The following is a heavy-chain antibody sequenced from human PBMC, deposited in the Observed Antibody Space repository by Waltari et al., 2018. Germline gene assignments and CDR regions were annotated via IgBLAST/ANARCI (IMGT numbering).Heavy chain of an antibody. D-gene: IGHD4-4*01. CDR3: ARGDDYSNYDGTAYDYYYGMDV. Sequence: QVQLVQSGAEVKKPGSSVKVSCKASGGTFSSYAISWVRQAPGQGLEWMGGIIPILGTANDAQNVQGKVTITADESTSTAYMELSSLRSEDTAVYYCARGDDYSNYDGTAYDYYYGMDVWGQGTTVTVSS. CDR1: GGTFSSYA. CDR2: IIPILGTA. V-gene: IGHV1-69*01. J-gene: IGHJ6*02.